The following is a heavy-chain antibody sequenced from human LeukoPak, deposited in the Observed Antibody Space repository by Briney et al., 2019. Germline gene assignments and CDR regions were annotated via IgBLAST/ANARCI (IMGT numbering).Heavy chain of an antibody. D-gene: IGHD1-26*01. J-gene: IGHJ6*03. CDR1: GYTFTSYY. CDR2: INPSGGST. Sequence: GASVKVSCKASGYTFTSYYMHWVRQAPGQGLEWMGIINPSGGSTSYAQKFQGRVTMTRDTSTSTVYMELSSLRSEDTAVYYCARDRYVGATPGYYMDVWGKGTTVTISS. V-gene: IGHV1-46*01. CDR3: ARDRYVGATPGYYMDV.